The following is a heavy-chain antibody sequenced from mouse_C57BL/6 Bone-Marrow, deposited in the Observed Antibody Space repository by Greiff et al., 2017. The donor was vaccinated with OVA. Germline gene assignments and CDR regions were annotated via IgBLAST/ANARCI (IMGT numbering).Heavy chain of an antibody. J-gene: IGHJ2*01. Sequence: EVKVVESGGGLVQPGGSLSLSCAASGFTFTDYYMSWVRQPPGKALEWLGFIRNKANGYTTEYSASVKGRFTISRDNSQSILYLQMNALRAEDSATYYCARYPRGDYFDYWGQGTTLTVSS. CDR1: GFTFTDYY. CDR3: ARYPRGDYFDY. V-gene: IGHV7-3*01. CDR2: IRNKANGYTT.